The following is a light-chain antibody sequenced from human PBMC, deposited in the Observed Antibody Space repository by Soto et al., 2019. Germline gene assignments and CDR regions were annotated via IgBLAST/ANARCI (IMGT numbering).Light chain of an antibody. CDR2: DAS. V-gene: IGKV3-15*01. CDR1: QSISSN. J-gene: IGKJ4*01. Sequence: ETVMTQSLATLSVSPCESATLSSRASQSISSNLAWFQQKPGQAPRLLIYDASTMATGFPARFSGSGSGTEFTLTISSLQSEDFAVYYCQQYNNWPLTFGGGTKVDIK. CDR3: QQYNNWPLT.